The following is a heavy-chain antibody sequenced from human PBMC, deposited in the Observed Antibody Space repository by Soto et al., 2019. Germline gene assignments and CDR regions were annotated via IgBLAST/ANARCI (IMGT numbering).Heavy chain of an antibody. V-gene: IGHV3-11*01. J-gene: IGHJ5*02. CDR2: ISSSGSTI. CDR1: GFTFSDYY. D-gene: IGHD4-17*01. CDR3: ARDSTSGDYNTPFDP. Sequence: PGGSLRLSCAASGFTFSDYYMSWIRQAPGKGLEWVSYISSSGSTIYYADSVKGRFTISRDNAKNSLYLQMNSLRAEDTAVYYCARDSTSGDYNTPFDPWGQGTLVTVSS.